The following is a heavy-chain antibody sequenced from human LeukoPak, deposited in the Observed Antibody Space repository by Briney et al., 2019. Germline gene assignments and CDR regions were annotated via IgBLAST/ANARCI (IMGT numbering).Heavy chain of an antibody. J-gene: IGHJ4*02. Sequence: ASVKVSCKASGYTFTSYDINWVRQATGQGLAWMGWMNPNSGNTGYAQKFQGRVTMTRNTSISTAYMELSRLRSDDTAVYYCARGPARTVTSIALYHFDYWGQGTLVTVSS. CDR2: MNPNSGNT. V-gene: IGHV1-8*01. CDR3: ARGPARTVTSIALYHFDY. CDR1: GYTFTSYD. D-gene: IGHD4-17*01.